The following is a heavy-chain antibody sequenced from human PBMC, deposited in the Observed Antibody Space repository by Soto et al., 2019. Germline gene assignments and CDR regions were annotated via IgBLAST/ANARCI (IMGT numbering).Heavy chain of an antibody. Sequence: ASETLSLTCTVSGGSIRSGDYYWSWIRQPQGQSMNWIAYASSSGSAYDNPSLKSRITTSLDTSKNQISLNVSSVTAADTAVYYCARSGTTSDIVNNNWFDTWGQGTLVTVSS. D-gene: IGHD1-26*01. CDR2: ASSSGSA. CDR3: ARSGTTSDIVNNNWFDT. V-gene: IGHV4-30-4*02. J-gene: IGHJ5*02. CDR1: GGSIRSGDYY.